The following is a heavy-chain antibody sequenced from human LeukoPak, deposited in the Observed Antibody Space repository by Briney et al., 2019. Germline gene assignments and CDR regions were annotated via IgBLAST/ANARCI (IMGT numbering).Heavy chain of an antibody. CDR1: GFTFSNSW. Sequence: GGSLRLSCAASGFTFSNSWMSWVRQAPGKGLEWVASINHNGNVNYYVDSVKGRFTISRDNAKNSLYLQMSNLRAEDTAVYFCARGGGLDVWGQGATVTVSS. CDR3: ARGGGLDV. CDR2: INHNGNVN. J-gene: IGHJ6*02. V-gene: IGHV3-7*03. D-gene: IGHD3-16*01.